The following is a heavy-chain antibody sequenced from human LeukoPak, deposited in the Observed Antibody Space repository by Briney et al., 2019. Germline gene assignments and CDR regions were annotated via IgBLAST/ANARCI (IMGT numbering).Heavy chain of an antibody. CDR2: ILSKTSGGTT. D-gene: IGHD3-10*01. Sequence: GGALRLSCAASGVSFSNAWMNWVRQAPGKGVEWVGRILSKTSGGTTDYATPVKGRFTISRDDSKNMLYLHMNSLQIEDTAVYYCADYYASGSYPPWGQGTLVTVSS. J-gene: IGHJ5*02. CDR1: GVSFSNAW. V-gene: IGHV3-15*07. CDR3: ADYYASGSYPP.